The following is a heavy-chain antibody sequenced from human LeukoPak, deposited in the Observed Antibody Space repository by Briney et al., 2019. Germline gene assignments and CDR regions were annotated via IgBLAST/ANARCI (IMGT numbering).Heavy chain of an antibody. Sequence: ASVKVSCKASGYTFTGYYMHWVRQAPGQGLEWMGWINTNSGGTNYAQKFEGRVTMTRDTSISTVYMEVRRLRSDDTAVYYCARDFDTSGYYTGHWGQGTLVTVTS. V-gene: IGHV1-2*02. CDR3: ARDFDTSGYYTGH. J-gene: IGHJ4*02. D-gene: IGHD3-22*01. CDR1: GYTFTGYY. CDR2: INTNSGGT.